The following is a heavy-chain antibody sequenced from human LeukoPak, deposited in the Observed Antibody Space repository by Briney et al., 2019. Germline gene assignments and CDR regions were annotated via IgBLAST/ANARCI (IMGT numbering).Heavy chain of an antibody. CDR1: GFTFSDYY. CDR2: ISSSGSTI. V-gene: IGHV3-11*04. Sequence: PGGSLRLSCAASGFTFSDYYKSWIRQAPGKGLEWVSYISSSGSTIYYADSVKGRFTISRDNAKDSLYLQMNSLRAEDTAVYYCATSVRFLEWLLPFDYWGQGTLVTVSS. J-gene: IGHJ4*02. D-gene: IGHD3-3*01. CDR3: ATSVRFLEWLLPFDY.